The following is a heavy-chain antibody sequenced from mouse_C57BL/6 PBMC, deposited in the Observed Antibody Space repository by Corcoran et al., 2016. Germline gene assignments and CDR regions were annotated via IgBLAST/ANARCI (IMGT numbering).Heavy chain of an antibody. Sequence: QVQLQQSGPELVKPGASVKLSCKASGYTFTSYDINWVKQRPGQGLEWIGWIYPRDGSTKYNEKFKGKATLTVDTSSSTAYMELHSLTSEDSAVYFCARLGAYYSNPYAMDYWGQGTSVTVSS. CDR1: GYTFTSYD. V-gene: IGHV1-85*01. CDR2: IYPRDGST. CDR3: ARLGAYYSNPYAMDY. D-gene: IGHD2-5*01. J-gene: IGHJ4*01.